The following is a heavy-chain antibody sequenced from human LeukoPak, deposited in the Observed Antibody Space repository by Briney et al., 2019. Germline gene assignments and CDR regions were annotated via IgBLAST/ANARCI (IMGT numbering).Heavy chain of an antibody. D-gene: IGHD1-26*01. CDR3: ARDRSEWELYPRPTPFDY. Sequence: ETLSLTCTVSGYSISSGYYWGWIRQPPGKGLEWVANIKQDGSEKYYVDSVKGRFTISRDNAKNSLYLQMNSLRAEDTAVYYCARDRSEWELYPRPTPFDYWGQGTLVTVSS. J-gene: IGHJ4*02. CDR1: GYSISSGYY. V-gene: IGHV3-7*01. CDR2: IKQDGSEK.